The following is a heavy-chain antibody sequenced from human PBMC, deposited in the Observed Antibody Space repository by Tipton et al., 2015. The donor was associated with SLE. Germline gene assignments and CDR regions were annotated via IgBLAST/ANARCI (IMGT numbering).Heavy chain of an antibody. CDR1: GFPFSSYA. CDR2: ISYDGSNK. Sequence: SLRLSCAASGFPFSSYAMHWVRQAPGKGLEWVAVISYDGSNKYYADSVKGRFTISRDNSKNTLYLQMNSLRAEDTAVYYCARGGYCSSTSCSYYFDYWGQGTLVTVSS. D-gene: IGHD2-2*01. CDR3: ARGGYCSSTSCSYYFDY. V-gene: IGHV3-30*04. J-gene: IGHJ4*02.